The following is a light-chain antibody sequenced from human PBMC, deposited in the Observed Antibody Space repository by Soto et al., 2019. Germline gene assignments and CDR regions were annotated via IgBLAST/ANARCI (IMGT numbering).Light chain of an antibody. J-gene: IGLJ1*01. Sequence: QSVLAQPPSVSGAPGQRVAISCIGSSSNIGAGYDVHWYQQLPETAPKLLIYGNNKRPSELPARFSGSKSGTCASLAITGLQAEDEADYYCQSYDSSLSGYVFGTGTKVTVL. CDR2: GNN. CDR1: SSNIGAGYD. CDR3: QSYDSSLSGYV. V-gene: IGLV1-40*01.